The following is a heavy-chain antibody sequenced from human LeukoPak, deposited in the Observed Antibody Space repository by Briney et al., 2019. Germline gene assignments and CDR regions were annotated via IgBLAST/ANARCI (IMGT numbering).Heavy chain of an antibody. J-gene: IGHJ3*02. D-gene: IGHD2-2*01. CDR2: ISYDGSNK. CDR1: GFTFSSYA. V-gene: IGHV3-30-3*01. CDR3: ARECSSTSCFERDAFDI. Sequence: PGGSLRLSCAASGFTFSSYAMHWVRQAPGKGLEWVAVISYDGSNKYYADSVKGRFTISRDNSKNTLYLQMNSLRAEDTAVYYCARECSSTSCFERDAFDIWGQGTMVTVSS.